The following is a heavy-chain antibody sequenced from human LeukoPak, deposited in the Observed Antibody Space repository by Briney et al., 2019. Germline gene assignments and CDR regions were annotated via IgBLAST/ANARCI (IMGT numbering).Heavy chain of an antibody. Sequence: HGESLKISCKGSGYSFTNYWIGWVRQMPGKGLEWMGIIYPGDSDTRYSPSFQGQVTISADKSIGTAYLQWGSLKASDTAMYYCARRADSSAYYTYWGQGTLVTVFS. CDR2: IYPGDSDT. V-gene: IGHV5-51*01. CDR1: GYSFTNYW. D-gene: IGHD3-22*01. CDR3: ARRADSSAYYTY. J-gene: IGHJ4*02.